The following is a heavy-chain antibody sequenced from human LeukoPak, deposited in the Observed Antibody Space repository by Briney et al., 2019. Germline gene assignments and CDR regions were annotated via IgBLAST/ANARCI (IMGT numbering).Heavy chain of an antibody. CDR2: IYSSGST. Sequence: SQTLSLTCTVSGGSISSGTYYWSWIRQTAGKGLEWIGRIYSSGSTNYNPSLKSRVTMSVDMSKNQFSLKLSSVTAADTAVYYCASLRGDNWNYYDYWGQGILVTVSS. J-gene: IGHJ4*02. CDR3: ASLRGDNWNYYDY. V-gene: IGHV4-61*02. CDR1: GGSISSGTYY. D-gene: IGHD1-20*01.